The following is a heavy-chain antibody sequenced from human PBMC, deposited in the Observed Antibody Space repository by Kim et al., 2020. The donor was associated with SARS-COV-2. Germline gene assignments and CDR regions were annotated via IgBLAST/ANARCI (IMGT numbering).Heavy chain of an antibody. CDR3: ASSYSKKLRFLEFDY. J-gene: IGHJ4*02. CDR1: GGTFSSYA. Sequence: SVKVSCKASGGTFSSYAISWVRQAPGQGLEWMGGIIPIFGTAKYAQKFQGRVTITADESTSTAYMELSSLRSEDTAVYYCASSYSKKLRFLEFDYWGQGTLVTVSS. V-gene: IGHV1-69*13. CDR2: IIPIFGTA. D-gene: IGHD3-3*01.